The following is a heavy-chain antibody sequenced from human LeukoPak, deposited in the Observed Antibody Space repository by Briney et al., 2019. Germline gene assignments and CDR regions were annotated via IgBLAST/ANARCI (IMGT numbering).Heavy chain of an antibody. J-gene: IGHJ4*02. CDR1: GITLRNYA. Sequence: GWSLRLSCPTSGITLRNYALNWVRQAQGRGLEWVSPINGSGSTYYADSVKGRFTISRDNSKNTLYLQMNSLGAEDTAVYYFANLYGDYVGNWGQGTLVTVSS. D-gene: IGHD4-17*01. V-gene: IGHV3-23*01. CDR2: INGSGST. CDR3: ANLYGDYVGN.